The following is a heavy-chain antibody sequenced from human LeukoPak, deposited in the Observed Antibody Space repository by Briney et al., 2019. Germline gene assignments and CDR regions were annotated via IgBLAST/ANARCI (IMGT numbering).Heavy chain of an antibody. J-gene: IGHJ4*02. D-gene: IGHD2-2*02. CDR3: AKGIYCTSTNCYTPSDH. V-gene: IGHV3-23*01. CDR1: GFSCSNYA. CDR2: ISAGDGNT. Sequence: GGSLRLSCAASGFSCSNYAMSWVRQAPGKGLEWVSTISAGDGNTYYADSVQGRFTFSRDNSRNTLYLQMNSLRAEDTAIYYCAKGIYCTSTNCYTPSDHWGQGTLVTVPS.